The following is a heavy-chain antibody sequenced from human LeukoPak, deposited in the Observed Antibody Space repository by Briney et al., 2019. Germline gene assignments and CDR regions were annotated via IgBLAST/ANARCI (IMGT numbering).Heavy chain of an antibody. D-gene: IGHD2-15*01. Sequence: GGSLRLSCAASGFTFSSYAMSWVRQAPGKGLEWVSAISGSGGSTYYADSVKGWFTISRDNSKNTLYLQMNSLRAEDTAVYYCATEYCSGGSCYSWGQGTLVTVSS. J-gene: IGHJ4*02. CDR2: ISGSGGST. CDR3: ATEYCSGGSCYS. V-gene: IGHV3-23*01. CDR1: GFTFSSYA.